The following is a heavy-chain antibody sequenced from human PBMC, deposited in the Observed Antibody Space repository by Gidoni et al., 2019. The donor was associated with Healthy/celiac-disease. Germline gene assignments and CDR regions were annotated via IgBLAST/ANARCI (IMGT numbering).Heavy chain of an antibody. V-gene: IGHV3-9*01. D-gene: IGHD6-13*01. CDR2: ISWNSGSI. CDR3: AKVAAAGTNY. CDR1: GFTFDDYA. J-gene: IGHJ4*02. Sequence: EVQLVESGGGLVQPGRSLRLSCAAAGFTFDDYAMHGGRQAPGKGLEWVAGISWNSGSIGYADSVKGRFTISRDNAKNSLYLQMNSLRAEDTALYYCAKVAAAGTNYWGQGTLVTVSS.